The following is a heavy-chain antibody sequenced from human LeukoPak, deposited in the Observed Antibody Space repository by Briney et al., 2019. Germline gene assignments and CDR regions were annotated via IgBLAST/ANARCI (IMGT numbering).Heavy chain of an antibody. V-gene: IGHV4-39*01. J-gene: IGHJ4*02. Sequence: SETLSLTCIVSGDSISRNTYRWGWVRQPPGKGLEWIGTIYYSGSIYYNQSLRGRVALSVDTSKNQFSLKLTSVTAADTAVYYCGRLNTDWGFLFDSWGQGTLVTVSS. D-gene: IGHD7-27*01. CDR1: GDSISRNTYR. CDR3: GRLNTDWGFLFDS. CDR2: IYYSGSI.